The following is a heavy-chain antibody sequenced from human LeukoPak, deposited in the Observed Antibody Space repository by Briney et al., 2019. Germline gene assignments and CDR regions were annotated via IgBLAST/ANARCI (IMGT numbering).Heavy chain of an antibody. CDR3: AKDGDLYGHADY. CDR2: ISYGGSNK. Sequence: GGSLRLSCAASGFTFSSYAMHWVRQAPGKGLEWVASISYGGSNKYYADSLKGRFTISRDNSKKTLYLQMNSLRAEDSAVYYCAKDGDLYGHADYWGQGTLVTVSS. CDR1: GFTFSSYA. D-gene: IGHD4-17*01. V-gene: IGHV3-30-3*01. J-gene: IGHJ4*02.